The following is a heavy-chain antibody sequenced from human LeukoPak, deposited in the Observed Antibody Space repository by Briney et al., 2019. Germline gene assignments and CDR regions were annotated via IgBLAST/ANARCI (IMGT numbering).Heavy chain of an antibody. Sequence: KPSETLSLTCTVSGGSISSYYWSWIRQPPGKGLEWIGYIYYSGSTNYNPSLKSRVTISVDTSKNQFSLKLSSVTAAYTAVYYCARVSGRYYFDYWGQGTLVTVSS. CDR3: ARVSGRYYFDY. V-gene: IGHV4-59*01. D-gene: IGHD3-10*01. J-gene: IGHJ4*02. CDR2: IYYSGST. CDR1: GGSISSYY.